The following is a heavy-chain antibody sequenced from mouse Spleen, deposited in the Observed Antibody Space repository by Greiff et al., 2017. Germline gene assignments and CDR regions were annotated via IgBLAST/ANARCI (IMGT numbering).Heavy chain of an antibody. J-gene: IGHJ4*01. Sequence: VQLQQPGAELVMPGASVQLSCQASGFPFTSYWMHWVKQSPGQGLEWIGQIDPSASYTNYNQKFKGKATLTVAKSSRPAYMPLRSLTSEDSEVYYCARWHGNYVEARDYWGQGTSVTVAS. CDR2: IDPSASYT. CDR3: ARWHGNYVEARDY. CDR1: GFPFTSYW. D-gene: IGHD2-1*01. V-gene: IGHV1-69*01.